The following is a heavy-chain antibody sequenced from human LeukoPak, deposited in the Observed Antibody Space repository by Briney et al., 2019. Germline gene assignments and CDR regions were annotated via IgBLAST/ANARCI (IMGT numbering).Heavy chain of an antibody. CDR3: ARGGYKDYYDSSGYLMLKFDY. CDR1: GYSISSGYY. CDR2: IYHSGST. J-gene: IGHJ4*02. Sequence: NPSETLSLAFTVSGYSISSGYYWGWIRQPPGEGLEWIGSIYHSGSTYYNPSLKSRVTISVDTSKNQFSLKLSSVTAADTAVYYCARGGYKDYYDSSGYLMLKFDYWGQGTLVTVSS. V-gene: IGHV4-38-2*02. D-gene: IGHD3-22*01.